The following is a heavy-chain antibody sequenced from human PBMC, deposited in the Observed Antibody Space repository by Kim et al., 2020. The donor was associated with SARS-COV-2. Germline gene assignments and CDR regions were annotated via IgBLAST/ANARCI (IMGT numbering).Heavy chain of an antibody. CDR1: GGTFSSYA. V-gene: IGHV1-69*04. CDR3: AREDCSSTSCYTSWFDP. D-gene: IGHD2-2*02. Sequence: SVKVSCKASGGTFSSYAISWVRQAPGQGLEWMGRIIPILGIANYAQKFQGRVTITADKSTSTAYMELSSLRSEDTAVYYCAREDCSSTSCYTSWFDPWGQGTLVTVSS. J-gene: IGHJ5*02. CDR2: IIPILGIA.